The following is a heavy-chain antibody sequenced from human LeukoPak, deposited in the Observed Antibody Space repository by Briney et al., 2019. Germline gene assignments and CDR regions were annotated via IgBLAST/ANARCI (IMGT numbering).Heavy chain of an antibody. J-gene: IGHJ4*02. CDR1: GGTFSSYA. D-gene: IGHD6-13*01. Sequence: ASVKVSCKASGGTFSSYAISWVRQAPGQGLEWMGRIIPIFGTANYAQKFQGRVTITADESTSTAYMELSSLRSEDTAVYYCARTPPYSSSWCFDYWGQGTLVTVSS. V-gene: IGHV1-69*13. CDR3: ARTPPYSSSWCFDY. CDR2: IIPIFGTA.